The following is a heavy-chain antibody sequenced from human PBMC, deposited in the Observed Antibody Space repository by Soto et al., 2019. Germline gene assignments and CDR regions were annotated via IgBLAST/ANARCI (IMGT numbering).Heavy chain of an antibody. D-gene: IGHD3-10*01. V-gene: IGHV3-66*01. J-gene: IGHJ4*02. CDR2: IYSGGST. CDR3: ARDYSWRLGELFGYFDY. Sequence: VQLVESGGGLVQPGGSLRLSCAASGFTVSSNYMSWVRQAPGKGLERVSVIYSGGSTYYADSVKGRFTISRDNSKNTLYLQMNSLRAEDTAVYYCARDYSWRLGELFGYFDYWGQGTLVTVSS. CDR1: GFTVSSNY.